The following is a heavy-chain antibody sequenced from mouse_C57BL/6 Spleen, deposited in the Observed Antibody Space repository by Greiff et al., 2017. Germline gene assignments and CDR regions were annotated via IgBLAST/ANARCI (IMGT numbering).Heavy chain of an antibody. V-gene: IGHV1-69*01. CDR1: GYTFTSYW. Sequence: QVQLQQPGAELVMPGASVKLSCKASGYTFTSYWMHWVKQRPGQGLEWIGEIDPSDSYTNYNQKFKGKSTLTVDKSSSTAYMQLSSLTSEDSAVYYSARAEGVPYFDVWGTGTTVTVSS. J-gene: IGHJ1*03. CDR2: IDPSDSYT. CDR3: ARAEGVPYFDV.